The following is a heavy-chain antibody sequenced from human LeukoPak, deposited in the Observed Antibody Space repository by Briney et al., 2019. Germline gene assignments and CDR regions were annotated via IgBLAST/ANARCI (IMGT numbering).Heavy chain of an antibody. J-gene: IGHJ4*02. Sequence: PSETLSLTCTVSGGSISSSSYYWGWIRQPPGKGLEWIGEINHSGSTNYNPSLKSRVTISVDTSKSQFSLKLSSVTAADTAVYYCARRLRRSPFDYWGQGALVTVSS. CDR1: GGSISSSSYY. CDR2: INHSGST. V-gene: IGHV4-39*07. CDR3: ARRLRRSPFDY.